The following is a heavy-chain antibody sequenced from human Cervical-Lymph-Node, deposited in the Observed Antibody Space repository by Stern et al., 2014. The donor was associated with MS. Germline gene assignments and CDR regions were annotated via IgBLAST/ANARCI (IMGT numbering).Heavy chain of an antibody. Sequence: EVQLVESGGGLVKPGGSLRLSCAASGFTFSSYSMNWVRQAPGKGMDWISSISMSSSYIYYADSVKGRFTISRDNAKNSLYLQMNSLRAEDTAVYYCARGTGYSTFWGQGTLVTVSS. CDR1: GFTFSSYS. V-gene: IGHV3-21*01. CDR2: ISMSSSYI. J-gene: IGHJ1*01. D-gene: IGHD6-13*01. CDR3: ARGTGYSTF.